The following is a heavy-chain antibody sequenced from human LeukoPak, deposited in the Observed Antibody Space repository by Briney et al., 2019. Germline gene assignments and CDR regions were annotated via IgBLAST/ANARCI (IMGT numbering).Heavy chain of an antibody. Sequence: GGSLRLSCAASGFTFNTYGMHWVRQAPGKGLEWVAFIRYDGSNKYYADSVKGRFTISRDNSKNTLYLQMNSLRAENTAVYYCAKVANPGYYYDSSGYSSRSDYFDYWGQGTLVTVSS. V-gene: IGHV3-30*02. D-gene: IGHD3-22*01. CDR3: AKVANPGYYYDSSGYSSRSDYFDY. J-gene: IGHJ4*02. CDR1: GFTFNTYG. CDR2: IRYDGSNK.